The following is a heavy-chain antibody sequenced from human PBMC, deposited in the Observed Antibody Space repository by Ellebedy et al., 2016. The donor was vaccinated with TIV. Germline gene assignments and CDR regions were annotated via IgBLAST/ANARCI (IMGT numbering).Heavy chain of an antibody. J-gene: IGHJ6*02. CDR1: AYTFTDYH. CDR3: ARGPNYGLDV. CDR2: INPSGGDT. Sequence: AASVKVSCKTSAYTFTDYHFNWVRQAPGHGLEWMGIINPSGGDTTYPQKFQGRVTITSDTSTSTVYIELSSLRTEDTAVYYCARGPNYGLDVWGQGTTVTVSS. V-gene: IGHV1-46*01.